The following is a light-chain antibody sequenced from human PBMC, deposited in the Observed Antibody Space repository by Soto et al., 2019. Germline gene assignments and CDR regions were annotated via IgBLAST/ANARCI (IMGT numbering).Light chain of an antibody. V-gene: IGKV3-20*01. Sequence: ETVLTQSPDTLSLSPGERVTLSCRASQSVRSSYLAWYQQKPGQAPRLLIYGASSRATGIPDRFSGSWSGTDFTLTISRLEPEDFSVYYCQLYGSPPLYTFGLGTKLEIK. CDR3: QLYGSPPLYT. CDR2: GAS. J-gene: IGKJ2*01. CDR1: QSVRSSY.